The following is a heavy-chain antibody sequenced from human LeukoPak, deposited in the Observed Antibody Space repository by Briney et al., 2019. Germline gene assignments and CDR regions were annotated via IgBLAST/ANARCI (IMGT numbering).Heavy chain of an antibody. J-gene: IGHJ5*02. CDR2: ISAYNGNT. CDR3: ARDNPAYYDFWSGYYRVSWFDP. CDR1: GYTFTSYG. V-gene: IGHV1-18*01. D-gene: IGHD3-3*01. Sequence: ASVKVSCKASGYTFTSYGIGWVRQAPGQGLKWMGWISAYNGNTNYAQKLQGRVTMTTDTSTSTAYMELRSLRSDDTAVYYCARDNPAYYDFWSGYYRVSWFDPWGQGTLVTVSS.